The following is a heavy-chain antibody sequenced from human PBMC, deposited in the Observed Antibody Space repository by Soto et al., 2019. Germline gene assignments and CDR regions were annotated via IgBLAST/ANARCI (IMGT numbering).Heavy chain of an antibody. CDR2: ISGSADST. J-gene: IGHJ6*02. V-gene: IGHV3-23*01. Sequence: EVQLLESGGGFIHPGGSLSLSCAASGFSFSSFAMNWVRQAPGKGLAWVSIISGSADSTFYADSVNGRFTISRDDSKSTLYLQINSLRAEDTAVYYCAKTRGAMIYAISVYGMDVWGQGTTGTVSS. D-gene: IGHD2-8*01. CDR3: AKTRGAMIYAISVYGMDV. CDR1: GFSFSSFA.